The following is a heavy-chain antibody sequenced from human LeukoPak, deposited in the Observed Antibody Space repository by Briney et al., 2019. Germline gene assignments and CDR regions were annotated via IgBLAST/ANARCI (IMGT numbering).Heavy chain of an antibody. CDR2: ISGSGGAT. V-gene: IGHV3-23*01. CDR1: GFTFSNYA. J-gene: IGHJ4*02. Sequence: PGGSLRLSCAASGFTFSNYAMSWVRQAPGKGLEWVSFISGSGGATYYANSVKGQFTISRDNSKNTLYLQMNSLRAEDTAVYYCAKDRLLSSGYSASDYWGQGTLVTVSS. D-gene: IGHD3-22*01. CDR3: AKDRLLSSGYSASDY.